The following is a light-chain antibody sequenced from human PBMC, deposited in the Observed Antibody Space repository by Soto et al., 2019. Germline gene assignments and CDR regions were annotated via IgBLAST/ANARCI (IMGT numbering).Light chain of an antibody. J-gene: IGLJ1*01. CDR2: DVS. CDR1: SSDIGNYNY. CDR3: SSYTSTSTYV. Sequence: QSVLTQPDSVSGSPGQSVAISCTAASSDIGNYNYVSWYQQRPGKVPKLIIHDVSDRPSGVSDRFSGSKSGNTASLTISGLRAEDEADYYCSSYTSTSTYVFGTGTKVTV. V-gene: IGLV2-14*03.